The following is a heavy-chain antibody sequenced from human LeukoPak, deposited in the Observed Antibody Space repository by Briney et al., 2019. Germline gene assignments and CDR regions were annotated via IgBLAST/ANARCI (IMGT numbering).Heavy chain of an antibody. Sequence: GESLKISCKGSGYTFTGYYMHWVRQAPGQGLEWMGWINPNSGGTNYAQKFQGRVTMTRDTSISTAYMELSRLRSDDTAVYYCARVLAVAGIYWYFDLWGRGTLVTVSS. V-gene: IGHV1-2*02. J-gene: IGHJ2*01. CDR3: ARVLAVAGIYWYFDL. D-gene: IGHD6-19*01. CDR1: GYTFTGYY. CDR2: INPNSGGT.